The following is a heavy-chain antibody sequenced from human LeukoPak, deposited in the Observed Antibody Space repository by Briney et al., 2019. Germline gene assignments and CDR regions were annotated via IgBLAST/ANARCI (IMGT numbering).Heavy chain of an antibody. Sequence: SETLSLTCAVYGGSFSGYFWSWIRQSPGKGLEWIGEINQSGSTTYNPSLKSRVTISVDTSKNQFSLKLSSVTAADTAVYYCARAYCGGGSCYSGRGWFDPWGQGTLVTVSS. V-gene: IGHV4-34*01. CDR3: ARAYCGGGSCYSGRGWFDP. D-gene: IGHD2-15*01. CDR1: GGSFSGYF. J-gene: IGHJ5*02. CDR2: INQSGST.